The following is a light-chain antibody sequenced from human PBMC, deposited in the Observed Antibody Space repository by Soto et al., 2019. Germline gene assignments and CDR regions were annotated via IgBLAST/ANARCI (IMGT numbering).Light chain of an antibody. J-gene: IGKJ3*01. CDR3: QQYGTSPVT. Sequence: EIVLTQSPGTLSLSPGERVTLSCRASQNINSYYLAWYQQKPGQAPRLLMYGASSRAAGIPDRFSGSGSGTEFTLTINRLEPEDFAVYHCQQYGTSPVTFGPGTKVDIK. V-gene: IGKV3-20*01. CDR2: GAS. CDR1: QNINSYY.